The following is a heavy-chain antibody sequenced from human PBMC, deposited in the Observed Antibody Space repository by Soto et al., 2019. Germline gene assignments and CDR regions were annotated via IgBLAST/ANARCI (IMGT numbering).Heavy chain of an antibody. CDR2: ILPIVGRT. J-gene: IGHJ4*02. D-gene: IGHD5-18*01. V-gene: IGHV1-69*01. CDR1: GAIFSSNA. CDR3: ATGGRGYSYAPRFYFEY. Sequence: QVQLVQSGAEVKKPGSSVKVTCKASGAIFSSNAISWVRQSPGQGLEWMGGILPIVGRTNYAQKFQGRVTITADESTRTAYMELSSLKSEDTAVYYCATGGRGYSYAPRFYFEYWGQGTLVTVSS.